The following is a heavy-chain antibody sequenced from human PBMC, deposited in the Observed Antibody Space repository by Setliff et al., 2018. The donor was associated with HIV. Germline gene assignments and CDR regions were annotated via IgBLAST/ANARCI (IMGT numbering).Heavy chain of an antibody. J-gene: IGHJ6*03. V-gene: IGHV3-21*01. Sequence: GGSLRLSCAASGFTFFDYALNWVRQAPGKGLEWVSSISSSGSYIYYADSVKGRFTISRDHATSALYLQMNSLRAEDTAVYYCVKDEEYIGVVSATMNMPGYYHYYYMDVWGKGSTVTVSS. CDR2: ISSSGSYI. CDR1: GFTFFDYA. CDR3: VKDEEYIGVVSATMNMPGYYHYYYMDV. D-gene: IGHD2-2*01.